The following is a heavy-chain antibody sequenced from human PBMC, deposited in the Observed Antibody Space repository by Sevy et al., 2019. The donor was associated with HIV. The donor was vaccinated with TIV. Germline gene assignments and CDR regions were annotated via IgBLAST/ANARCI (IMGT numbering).Heavy chain of an antibody. D-gene: IGHD3-22*01. V-gene: IGHV1-69*06. J-gene: IGHJ3*02. CDR1: GGTFSSYA. Sequence: ASVKVSCKASGGTFSSYAISWVGQAPGQGLEWMGGIIPIFGTANYPKKFQGRVTITVYKSTSTAYMELSSLRSEDTAVYYCARGYDSSGADAFDIWGQGTLVTVSS. CDR2: IIPIFGTA. CDR3: ARGYDSSGADAFDI.